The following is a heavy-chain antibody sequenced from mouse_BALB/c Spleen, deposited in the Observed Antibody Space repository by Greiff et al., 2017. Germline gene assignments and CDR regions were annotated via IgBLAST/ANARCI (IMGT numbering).Heavy chain of an antibody. CDR1: GFTFSSYA. V-gene: IGHV5-6-5*01. CDR2: ISSGGST. Sequence: EVKLVESGGGLVKPGGSLKLSCAASGFTFSSYAMSWVRQTPEKRLEWVASISSGGSTYYPDSVKGRFTISRDNARNILYLQMSSLRSEDTAMYYCARGYYGNYSWFAYWGQGTLVTVSA. CDR3: ARGYYGNYSWFAY. J-gene: IGHJ3*01. D-gene: IGHD2-1*01.